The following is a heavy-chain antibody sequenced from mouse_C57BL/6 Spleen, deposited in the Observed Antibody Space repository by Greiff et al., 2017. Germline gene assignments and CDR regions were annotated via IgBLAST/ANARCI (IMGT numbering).Heavy chain of an antibody. D-gene: IGHD2-4*01. CDR1: GYTFTSYG. CDR2: IYPRSGNT. Sequence: VKLQQSGAELARPGASVKLSCKASGYTFTSYGISWVKQRTGQGLEWIGEIYPRSGNTYYNEKFKGKATLTADKSSSTAYMELRSLTSEDSAVYFCARKDYDLYYFDYWGQGTTLTVSS. V-gene: IGHV1-81*01. J-gene: IGHJ2*01. CDR3: ARKDYDLYYFDY.